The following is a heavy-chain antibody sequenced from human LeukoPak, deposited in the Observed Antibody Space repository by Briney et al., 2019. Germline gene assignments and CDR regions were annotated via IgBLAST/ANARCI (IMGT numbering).Heavy chain of an antibody. CDR2: INHSGST. V-gene: IGHV4-34*01. CDR3: ARETLAAAGRSFDY. J-gene: IGHJ4*02. Sequence: PSETLSLTCAVYGGPFSGYYWSWIRQPPGKGLEWIGEINHSGSTNYNPSLKSRVTISVDTSKNQFSLKLSSVTAADTAVYYCARETLAAAGRSFDYWGQGTLVTVSS. D-gene: IGHD6-13*01. CDR1: GGPFSGYY.